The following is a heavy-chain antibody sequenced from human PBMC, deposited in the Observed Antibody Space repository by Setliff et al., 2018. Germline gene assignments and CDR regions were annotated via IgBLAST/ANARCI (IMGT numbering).Heavy chain of an antibody. D-gene: IGHD2-15*01. CDR2: IWDDGVKK. CDR3: ARTCSGSGCYAGLES. V-gene: IGHV3-33*08. J-gene: IGHJ4*02. CDR1: GLIVSDIH. Sequence: PGGSLRLSCVVSGLIVSDIHMTWVRQAPGKGLEWVAVIWDDGVKKYHADSVKGRFTISRDNSKNTLYLQMNSLRPEDTAVYYCARTCSGSGCYAGLESWGQGTPVTVSS.